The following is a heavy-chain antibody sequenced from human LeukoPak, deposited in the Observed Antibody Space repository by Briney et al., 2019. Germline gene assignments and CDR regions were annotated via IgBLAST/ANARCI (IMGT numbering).Heavy chain of an antibody. CDR2: IYSSGST. CDR3: ARFTSTRPSDV. J-gene: IGHJ6*04. Sequence: SETLSLTCSVSGGSISGFYWSWIRQPPGQTLEWIGYIYSSGSTNYNPSLQGRVTMSVDTSVNQFSLRLSSVTAADTAVYYFARFTSTRPSDVWGKGTTVTVSS. CDR1: GGSISGFY. D-gene: IGHD6-6*01. V-gene: IGHV4-4*09.